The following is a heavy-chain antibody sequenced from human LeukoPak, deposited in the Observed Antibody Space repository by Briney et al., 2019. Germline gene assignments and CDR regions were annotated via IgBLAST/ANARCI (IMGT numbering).Heavy chain of an antibody. CDR3: ARDDLFDY. J-gene: IGHJ4*02. Sequence: PGGSLRLSCAASGFTVSSNYMSWVRQAPGKGLEWVSSISSSSSYIYYADSVKGRFTISRDNAKNSLYLQMNSLRAEDTAVYYCARDDLFDYWGQGTLVTVSS. D-gene: IGHD2-21*02. CDR1: GFTVSSNY. V-gene: IGHV3-21*01. CDR2: ISSSSSYI.